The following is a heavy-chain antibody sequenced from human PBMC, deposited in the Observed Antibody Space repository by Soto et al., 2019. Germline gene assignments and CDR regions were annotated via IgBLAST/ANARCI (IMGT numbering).Heavy chain of an antibody. D-gene: IGHD3-22*01. Sequence: GSLRLSCAASGFTFSSYAMSWVRQAPGKGLEWVSAISGSGGSTYYADSVKGRFTISRDNSKNTLYLQMNSLRAEDTAVYYCTKLRYSDSSGPTDHWGQGTLVTVSS. J-gene: IGHJ4*02. CDR1: GFTFSSYA. CDR2: ISGSGGST. CDR3: TKLRYSDSSGPTDH. V-gene: IGHV3-23*01.